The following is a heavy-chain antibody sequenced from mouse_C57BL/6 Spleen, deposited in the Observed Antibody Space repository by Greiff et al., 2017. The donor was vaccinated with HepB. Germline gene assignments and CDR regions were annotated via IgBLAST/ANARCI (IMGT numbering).Heavy chain of an antibody. V-gene: IGHV1-80*01. CDR1: GYAFSSYW. Sequence: QVQLQQSGAELVKPGASVKISCKASGYAFSSYWMNWVKQRPGKGLEWIGQIYPGDGDTNYNGKFKGKATLTADKSSSTAYMQLSSLTSEDSAVYFCAREDGSDWYFDVWGTGTTVTVSS. CDR3: AREDGSDWYFDV. D-gene: IGHD1-1*01. J-gene: IGHJ1*03. CDR2: IYPGDGDT.